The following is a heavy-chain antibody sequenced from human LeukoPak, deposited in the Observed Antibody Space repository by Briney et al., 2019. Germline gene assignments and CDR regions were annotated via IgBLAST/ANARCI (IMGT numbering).Heavy chain of an antibody. D-gene: IGHD3-22*01. CDR3: ASVPDSSGYYPFDY. CDR1: GGSISSGDYY. J-gene: IGHJ4*02. CDR2: IYYSGST. V-gene: IGHV4-39*07. Sequence: PSETLSLTCTVSGGSISSGDYYWGCIRQPPGKGLECIGSIYYSGSTYYNPSLKSRVTISVDTSKNQFSLKLSSVTAADTAVYYCASVPDSSGYYPFDYWGQGTLVTVSS.